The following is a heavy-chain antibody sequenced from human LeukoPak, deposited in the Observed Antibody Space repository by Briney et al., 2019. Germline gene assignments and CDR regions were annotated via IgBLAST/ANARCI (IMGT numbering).Heavy chain of an antibody. V-gene: IGHV3-23*01. Sequence: GGSLRLSCAASGFTFSSYAMSWVRQAPGKGLEWVSGISGSGGSTYYADSVKGRFTVSRDNSKNRLYLQMNSLRAEDTTVYYCAKRPRGNYLDPFDYWGQGTLVTVSS. CDR1: GFTFSSYA. J-gene: IGHJ4*02. D-gene: IGHD3-10*01. CDR2: ISGSGGST. CDR3: AKRPRGNYLDPFDY.